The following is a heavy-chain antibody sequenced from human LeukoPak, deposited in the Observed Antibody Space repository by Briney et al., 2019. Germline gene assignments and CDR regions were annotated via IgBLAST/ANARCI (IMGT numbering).Heavy chain of an antibody. V-gene: IGHV3-66*02. CDR2: IYRGGSE. Sequence: GGSLRLSCAASGLTVSSDYMSWVRQAPRKGLEWVSVIYRGGSEYYADSVKGRFIISRDNSKNTLHLQMNSLRADDTAVYYCTRGGGAFCGGDCYRNFDYWGQGALVTVSS. D-gene: IGHD2-21*02. J-gene: IGHJ4*02. CDR1: GLTVSSDY. CDR3: TRGGGAFCGGDCYRNFDY.